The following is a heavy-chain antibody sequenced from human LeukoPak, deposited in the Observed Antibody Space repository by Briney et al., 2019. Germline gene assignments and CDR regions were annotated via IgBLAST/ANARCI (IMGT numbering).Heavy chain of an antibody. D-gene: IGHD3-22*01. V-gene: IGHV3-30-3*01. Sequence: PGRSLRLSCAASGFTFSSYAMHWVRQAPGKGLEWVAVISYDGSNKYYADSVKGRLTISRDNSKNTLYLQMNSLRAEDTAVYYCARDWAAYYYDSSGYYAADYWGQGTLVTVSS. J-gene: IGHJ4*02. CDR1: GFTFSSYA. CDR2: ISYDGSNK. CDR3: ARDWAAYYYDSSGYYAADY.